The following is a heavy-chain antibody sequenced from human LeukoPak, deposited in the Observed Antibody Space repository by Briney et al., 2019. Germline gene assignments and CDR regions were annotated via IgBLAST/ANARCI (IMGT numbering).Heavy chain of an antibody. J-gene: IGHJ4*02. CDR1: GYTFTGYY. CDR2: VNPNNGDT. CDR3: ARDSRVTNGDY. V-gene: IGHV1-2*02. D-gene: IGHD3-10*01. Sequence: ASVKVSCKASGYTFTGYYMHWVRQAPGQGLEWVGLVNPNNGDTKYAQKFQGRVTMTRYTSVNTAFMELSRLRSDDTAVYYCARDSRVTNGDYWGQGTLVTVSS.